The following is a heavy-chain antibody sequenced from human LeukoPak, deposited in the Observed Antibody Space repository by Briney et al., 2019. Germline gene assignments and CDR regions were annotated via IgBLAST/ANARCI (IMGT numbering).Heavy chain of an antibody. D-gene: IGHD2-15*01. CDR2: INPNSGGT. J-gene: IGHJ4*02. CDR3: ARDHFGSGGSCLN. Sequence: ASVKVSCKASGYTFTSYDINWVRQAPGQGLEWMGWINPNSGGTNYAQKFQGRVTMTRDTSISTAYMELSRLRSDDTAVYYCARDHFGSGGSCLNWGQGTLVTVSS. V-gene: IGHV1-2*02. CDR1: GYTFTSYD.